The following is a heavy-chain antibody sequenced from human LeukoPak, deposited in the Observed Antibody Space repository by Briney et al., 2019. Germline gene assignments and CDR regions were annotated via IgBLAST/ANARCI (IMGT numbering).Heavy chain of an antibody. D-gene: IGHD2-2*01. CDR3: ARARLLLFLGALDI. CDR1: GYTFISYY. Sequence: ASVTVSCKASGYTFISYYMQWVRQAPGQGLEWMGIINPSGGSTSYAQKFQGRVTMTRDTSTRTVYMELSSLRSGYTAVYYCARARLLLFLGALDIWGQGTMFTVSS. CDR2: INPSGGST. J-gene: IGHJ3*02. V-gene: IGHV1-46*03.